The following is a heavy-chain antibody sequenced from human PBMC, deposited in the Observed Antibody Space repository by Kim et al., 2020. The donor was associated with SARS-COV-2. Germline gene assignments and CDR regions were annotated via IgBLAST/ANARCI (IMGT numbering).Heavy chain of an antibody. V-gene: IGHV4-39*01. Sequence: TPSRKGRVTIPVDTSKKQFSLRLSSVTAADAAVYYCARHLRNWYFDLWGRGTLVTVSS. CDR3: ARHLRNWYFDL. J-gene: IGHJ2*01.